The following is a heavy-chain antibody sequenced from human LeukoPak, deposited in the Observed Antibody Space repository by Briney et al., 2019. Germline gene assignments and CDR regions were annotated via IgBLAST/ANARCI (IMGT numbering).Heavy chain of an antibody. V-gene: IGHV1-8*01. J-gene: IGHJ3*02. Sequence: ASVKVSCKASGYTFTSYDINWVRQATGQGLEWMGWTNPNSGNTGYTQKFQGRVTMTRNTSISTAYMELSRLRSDDTAVYYCAYHMETDAFDIWGQETMVTVSS. CDR3: AYHMETDAFDI. CDR2: TNPNSGNT. CDR1: GYTFTSYD. D-gene: IGHD2-2*01.